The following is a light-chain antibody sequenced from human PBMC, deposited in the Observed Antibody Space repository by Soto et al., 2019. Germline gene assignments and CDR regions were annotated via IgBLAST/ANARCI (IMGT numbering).Light chain of an antibody. V-gene: IGKV3-20*01. CDR1: QSVSSSF. J-gene: IGKJ1*01. Sequence: EIVLTQSPGTLSLSPGERATLSCRASQSVSSSFLAWYQQKPGQAPRLLIYGASSRATGIPDRFSGSGSGTHLTLTISRLEPEDFAVYYCQQYDNSPWTFGQGTKVEIK. CDR2: GAS. CDR3: QQYDNSPWT.